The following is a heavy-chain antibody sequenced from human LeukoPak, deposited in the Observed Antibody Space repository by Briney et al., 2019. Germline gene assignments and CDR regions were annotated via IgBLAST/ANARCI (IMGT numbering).Heavy chain of an antibody. Sequence: SESLSLTWAVDAASLSVYYCGWDSPPPGEGRGWNGEIHHTGATNYNPTIKTRVTITLNTSNNQFSVNLTSVTAADTSFYYCARGYTSRYYGSGSFLEYWGHGTLVTVSA. J-gene: IGHJ4*01. D-gene: IGHD3-10*01. CDR2: IHHTGAT. CDR1: AASLSVYY. CDR3: ARGYTSRYYGSGSFLEY. V-gene: IGHV4-34*01.